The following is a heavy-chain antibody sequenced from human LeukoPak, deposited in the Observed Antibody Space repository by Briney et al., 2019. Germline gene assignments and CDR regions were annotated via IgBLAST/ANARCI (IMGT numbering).Heavy chain of an antibody. CDR2: IIPIFGTS. CDR1: GNSISNYA. J-gene: IGHJ6*02. Sequence: ASVKVSCKASGNSISNYAVSWVRQAPGQGFEWMGGIIPIFGTSDYAQKFQGRVTITADQSTSTTYMALSSLKSEDTATYYCTTRACHAGGCSSSFYYYYGLHFWGQGTTVSVSS. D-gene: IGHD3-16*01. CDR3: TTRACHAGGCSSSFYYYYGLHF. V-gene: IGHV1-69*13.